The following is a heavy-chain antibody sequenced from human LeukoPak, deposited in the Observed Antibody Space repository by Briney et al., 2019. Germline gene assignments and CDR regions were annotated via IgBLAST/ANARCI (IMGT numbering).Heavy chain of an antibody. D-gene: IGHD6-13*01. CDR1: GGTFSRYA. J-gene: IGHJ1*01. CDR2: IIPIFGTA. CDR3: ARSSLRIAAAGHEYFQH. V-gene: IGHV1-69*06. Sequence: VASVKVSCKASGGTFSRYAISWVRQTPGQGLEWMGGIIPIFGTANYAQKFQGRVTITADKSTSTAYMELSSLRSEDTAVYYCARSSLRIAAAGHEYFQHWGQGTLVTVSS.